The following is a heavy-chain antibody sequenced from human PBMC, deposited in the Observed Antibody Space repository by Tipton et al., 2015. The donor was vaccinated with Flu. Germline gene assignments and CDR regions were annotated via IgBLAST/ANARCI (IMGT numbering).Heavy chain of an antibody. CDR3: AKNGGSYDY. D-gene: IGHD1-26*01. V-gene: IGHV3-7*01. Sequence: GSLRLSCAASGFSFSSHWMTWVRQAPGKGLEWVATINHDASEKYYVDSVKGRFTISRDNAKNSLYLQMNSLRVEDTAVYYCAKNGGSYDYWGQGILVTVSS. CDR2: INHDASEK. J-gene: IGHJ4*02. CDR1: GFSFSSHW.